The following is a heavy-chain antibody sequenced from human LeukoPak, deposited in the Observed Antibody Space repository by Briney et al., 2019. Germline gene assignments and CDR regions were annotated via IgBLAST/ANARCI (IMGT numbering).Heavy chain of an antibody. D-gene: IGHD6-13*01. CDR1: GFTFDDYG. V-gene: IGHV3-20*04. CDR3: TTGGGQQLPLPLPLLL. CDR2: INWNGGST. J-gene: IGHJ4*02. Sequence: PGGSLRLSCAASGFTFDDYGMSWVRQAPGKGLEWVSDINWNGGSTGYADSVKGRFTISRDNAKNSLYLQMNSLKTEDTAVYYCTTGGGQQLPLPLPLLLWGQGTLVTVSS.